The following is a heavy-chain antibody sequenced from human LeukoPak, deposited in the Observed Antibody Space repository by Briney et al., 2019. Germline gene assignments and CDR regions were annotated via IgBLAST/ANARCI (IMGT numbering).Heavy chain of an antibody. V-gene: IGHV3-64*01. CDR1: GFTFSSYA. D-gene: IGHD6-19*01. Sequence: GGSLRLSCAASGFTFSSYAMHRVRQAPGKGLEYVSAISSNGGSTYYANSVKGRFTISRDNSKNTLYLQMGSLRAEDMAVYYCAREIEAVAGTFTRDYYYYYMDVWGKGTTVTVSS. J-gene: IGHJ6*03. CDR3: AREIEAVAGTFTRDYYYYYMDV. CDR2: ISSNGGST.